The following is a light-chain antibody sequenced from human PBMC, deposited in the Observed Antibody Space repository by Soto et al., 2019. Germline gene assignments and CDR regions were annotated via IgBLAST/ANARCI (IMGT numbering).Light chain of an antibody. CDR1: QSVLSSSNNKNY. V-gene: IGKV4-1*01. Sequence: DIVMTQSPDSLAVSLGERATINCKSSQSVLSSSNNKNYLAWYQQKPGQPPKLLIYWASTRESGVPDRFSGSGCGTDFTLTVSRLQAEDVAVYYCQQYYSTRAFDQGTKVEVK. CDR3: QQYYSTRA. J-gene: IGKJ1*01. CDR2: WAS.